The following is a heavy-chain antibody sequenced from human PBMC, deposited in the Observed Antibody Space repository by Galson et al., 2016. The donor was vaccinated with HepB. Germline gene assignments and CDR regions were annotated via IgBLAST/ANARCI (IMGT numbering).Heavy chain of an antibody. Sequence: QSGAEVKKPGEPLRISCQASGFTFSKYWIGWVRQLPGEGLEWMGVIYPEDSDTRYGPSFRGQVTISADKSISTAYLQWTSLKASDTGIYFCVRRLAPAAGGRGDFWGQGTLVTVSP. CDR3: VRRLAPAAGGRGDF. CDR2: IYPEDSDT. D-gene: IGHD2-2*01. J-gene: IGHJ4*02. V-gene: IGHV5-51*01. CDR1: GFTFSKYW.